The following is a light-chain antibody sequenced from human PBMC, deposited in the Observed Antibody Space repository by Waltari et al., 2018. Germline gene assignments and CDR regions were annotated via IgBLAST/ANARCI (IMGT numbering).Light chain of an antibody. CDR2: AAS. J-gene: IGKJ4*01. CDR1: RAITNY. V-gene: IGKV1-39*01. Sequence: DIQMTQSRSSVSASVGDRVTITCRASRAITNYVNWYQQRPGLAPKLLIYAASTLQGGVPTRFSGSGSGTDFTLTISSLQIEDFATYYCQQSHSAPLAFGGGTRLEI. CDR3: QQSHSAPLA.